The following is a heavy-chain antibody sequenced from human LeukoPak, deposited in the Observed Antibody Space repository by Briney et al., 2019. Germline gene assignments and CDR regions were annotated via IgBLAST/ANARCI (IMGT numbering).Heavy chain of an antibody. D-gene: IGHD3-22*01. CDR3: ARRYDSRGPVTSDF. CDR2: INPNIGTT. J-gene: IGHJ3*01. CDR1: GYTFTDHT. Sequence: ASVKVSCEASGYTFTDHTIHWVRQAPGQGLEWMGWINPNIGTTNYAKRFQGRLTVTSDTSINTTFMELSSLNPDDTAVFYCARRYDSRGPVTSDFWGQGTLVTVSS. V-gene: IGHV1-2*02.